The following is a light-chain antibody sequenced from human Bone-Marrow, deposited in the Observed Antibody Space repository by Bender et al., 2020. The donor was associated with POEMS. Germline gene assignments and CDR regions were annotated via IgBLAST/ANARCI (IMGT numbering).Light chain of an antibody. CDR1: SIGRNP. V-gene: IGLV1-44*01. J-gene: IGLJ3*02. CDR3: STWHVILNAWL. Sequence: QSVLTQPPSASGTPGQRVTISCSGGSIGRNPINWYQQLPGTAPRLVIYAVDRRPSWVPNRFSASKSGSSSSLAISVLLSAYSSDYYCSTWHVILNAWLFGGRTMLTVL. CDR2: AVD.